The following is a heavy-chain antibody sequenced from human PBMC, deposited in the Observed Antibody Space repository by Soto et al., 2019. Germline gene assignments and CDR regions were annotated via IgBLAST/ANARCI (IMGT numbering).Heavy chain of an antibody. CDR3: ARFGYDYVGDAFDI. CDR1: GFTVSSNY. V-gene: IGHV3-66*01. J-gene: IGHJ3*02. D-gene: IGHD3-16*01. CDR2: IYSGGST. Sequence: EVQLVASGGGLVQPGGSLRLSCAASGFTVSSNYMSWVRQAPGKGLEWVSVIYSGGSTYYAASVKGRFTISRDNSRNTLYLPMNSPRAEDTAVYYWARFGYDYVGDAFDIWGQGTMVTVSS.